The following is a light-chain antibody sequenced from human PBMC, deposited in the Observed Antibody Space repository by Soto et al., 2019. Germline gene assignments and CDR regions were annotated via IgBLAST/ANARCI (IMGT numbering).Light chain of an antibody. Sequence: QSVLAEPASVSGSPGSSFTISCTGTSSDVGGYNYVSWYQQHPGKVPKLMIFDVSYRPSRVYNRFSGSKSGNTASLTISGLQAEVEADYYCISYTSSSTYVFGTGTKVTVL. V-gene: IGLV2-14*01. CDR2: DVS. CDR1: SSDVGGYNY. J-gene: IGLJ1*01. CDR3: ISYTSSSTYV.